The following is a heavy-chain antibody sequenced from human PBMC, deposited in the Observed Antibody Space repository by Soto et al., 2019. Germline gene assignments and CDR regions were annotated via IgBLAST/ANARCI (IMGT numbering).Heavy chain of an antibody. CDR3: ARDSLPEGYNWFDP. J-gene: IGHJ5*02. Sequence: GGSLRLSCAASGFTFSSYSMNWVRQAPGKGLEWVSYISSSSSTIYYADSVNGRFTISRDNAKNSLYLQMNSLRAEDTAVYYCARDSLPEGYNWFDPWGQGTLVTVSS. CDR1: GFTFSSYS. V-gene: IGHV3-48*01. CDR2: ISSSSSTI.